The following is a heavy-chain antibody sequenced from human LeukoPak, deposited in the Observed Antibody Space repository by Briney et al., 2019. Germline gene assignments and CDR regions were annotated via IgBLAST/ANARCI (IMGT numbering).Heavy chain of an antibody. V-gene: IGHV3-53*01. CDR2: IYSGGST. D-gene: IGHD2-15*01. J-gene: IGHJ4*02. CDR1: GFTVSSNY. Sequence: PGGSLRLXCAASGFTVSSNYMSWVRQAPGKELEWVSVIYSGGSTYYAGSVKGRFTISRDNSKNTLYLQMNSLRAEDTAVYYCARDVPKVVVAATRPYWGQGTLVTVSS. CDR3: ARDVPKVVVAATRPY.